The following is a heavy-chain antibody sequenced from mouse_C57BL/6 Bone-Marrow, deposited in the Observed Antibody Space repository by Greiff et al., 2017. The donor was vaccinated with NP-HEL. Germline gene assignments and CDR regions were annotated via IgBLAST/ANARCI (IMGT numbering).Heavy chain of an antibody. CDR1: GFTFSSYA. V-gene: IGHV5-9-1*02. CDR2: ISSGGDYI. CDR3: TRNFYYYGSSRAWFAY. D-gene: IGHD1-1*01. J-gene: IGHJ3*01. Sequence: EVMLVESGEGLVKPGGSLKLSCAASGFTFSSYAMSWVRQTPEKRLEWVAYISSGGDYIYYADTVKGRFTISRDNARNTLYLQMSSLKSEDTAMYYCTRNFYYYGSSRAWFAYWGQGTLVTVSA.